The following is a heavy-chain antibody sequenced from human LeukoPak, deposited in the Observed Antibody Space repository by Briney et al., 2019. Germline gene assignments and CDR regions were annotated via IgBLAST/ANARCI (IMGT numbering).Heavy chain of an antibody. CDR3: ARESSGVDFDY. Sequence: GGSLRLSCAASGFSFSSNEMNWVRQAPGKGLEWVSYISSSGSTIYYADSVKGRFTISRDNAKNSLYLQMNSLRAEDTAVYYCARESSGVDFDYWGQGTLVTVSS. J-gene: IGHJ4*02. CDR1: GFSFSSNE. V-gene: IGHV3-48*03. CDR2: ISSSGSTI. D-gene: IGHD2-15*01.